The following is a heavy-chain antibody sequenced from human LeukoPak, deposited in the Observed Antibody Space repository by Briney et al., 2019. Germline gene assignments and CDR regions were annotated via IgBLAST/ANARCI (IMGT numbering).Heavy chain of an antibody. Sequence: SETLSLTCTVSGVSISSYYWSWIRQPPGKGLDLIGYIYYSGSTNYNPSLKSRVTISVDTSKNQLSLKLSSVTAADTAVYYCARFSVAAAGTGWFDPWGQGTLVTVSA. CDR1: GVSISSYY. CDR3: ARFSVAAAGTGWFDP. V-gene: IGHV4-59*01. CDR2: IYYSGST. D-gene: IGHD6-13*01. J-gene: IGHJ5*02.